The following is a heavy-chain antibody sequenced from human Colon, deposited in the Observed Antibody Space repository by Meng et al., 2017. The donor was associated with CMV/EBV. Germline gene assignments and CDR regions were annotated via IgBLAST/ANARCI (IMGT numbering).Heavy chain of an antibody. V-gene: IGHV5-51*01. CDR1: EVTFTDYW. D-gene: IGHD2-8*01. Sequence: GESLKISCKGSEVTFTDYWIAWVRQMPGKGLEFMGMIFPADSDTRYSPSFQGLVSISADNSLNSAYLQFSSLKASDSAVYYCVRRRGNFMVDYWGQGTLVTVSS. J-gene: IGHJ4*02. CDR3: VRRRGNFMVDY. CDR2: IFPADSDT.